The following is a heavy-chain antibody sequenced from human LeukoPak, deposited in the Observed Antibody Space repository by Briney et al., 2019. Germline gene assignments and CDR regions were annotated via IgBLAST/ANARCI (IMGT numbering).Heavy chain of an antibody. CDR3: ARERYSYGYPNWFDP. D-gene: IGHD5-18*01. Sequence: GSLRLSCEASGFSVTNNYMSWFRLAPGKGLEWIGEINHSGSTNYNPSLKSRVTISVDTSKNQFSLKLSSVTAADTAVYYCARERYSYGYPNWFDPWGQGTLVTVSS. CDR2: INHSGST. V-gene: IGHV4-34*01. J-gene: IGHJ5*02. CDR1: GFSVTNNY.